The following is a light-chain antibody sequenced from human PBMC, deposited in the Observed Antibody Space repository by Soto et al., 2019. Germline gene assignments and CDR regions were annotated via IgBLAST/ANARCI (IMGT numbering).Light chain of an antibody. CDR3: QQYNNWPPIT. V-gene: IGKV3D-15*01. Sequence: EIVLTQSPATLSLSTGERATLSCRASQSVSSKLAWYQQKPGQAPRLLIYGASTRATGIPARFSGSGSGTEFTLSISSLQSEDSAVYYCQQYNNWPPITFGQGTRLEIK. CDR2: GAS. J-gene: IGKJ5*01. CDR1: QSVSSK.